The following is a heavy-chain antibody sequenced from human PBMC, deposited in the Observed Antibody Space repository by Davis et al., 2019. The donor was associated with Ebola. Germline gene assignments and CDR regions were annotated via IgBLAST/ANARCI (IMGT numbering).Heavy chain of an antibody. J-gene: IGHJ6*02. CDR3: ARDYYYYGMDV. Sequence: SETLSLTCTVSGGSISSGGYYWNWIRQHPGKGLEWIGYIYYSGSTYYNPSLKSRVTISVDTSKNQFSLKRSAVTAADTAVYYCARDYYYYGMDVWGQGTTVTVSS. CDR2: IYYSGST. V-gene: IGHV4-31*03. CDR1: GGSISSGGYY.